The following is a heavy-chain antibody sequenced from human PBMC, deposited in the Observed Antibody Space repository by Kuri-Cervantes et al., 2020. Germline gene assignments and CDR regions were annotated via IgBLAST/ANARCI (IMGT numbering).Heavy chain of an antibody. D-gene: IGHD1-26*01. Sequence: AAVKISCNASGYTFTGYYMHWVRQAPGQGLEWMGWISSNSGRTNYAQKFQGRVTMTRNTSISTAYMELSSLRSEDTAVYYCARGTNSGSYDEFDYWGQGTLVTVSS. J-gene: IGHJ4*02. V-gene: IGHV1-2*02. CDR3: ARGTNSGSYDEFDY. CDR1: GYTFTGYY. CDR2: ISSNSGRT.